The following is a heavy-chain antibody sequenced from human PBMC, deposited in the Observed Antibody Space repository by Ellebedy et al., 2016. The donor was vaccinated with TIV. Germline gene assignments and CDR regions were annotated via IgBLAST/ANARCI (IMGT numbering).Heavy chain of an antibody. D-gene: IGHD6-13*01. CDR2: ISDSGGNT. Sequence: GGSLRLXXAASGFPFSSYAMSWVRQPPGKGLEWVSSISDSGGNTYYADSVRGRFTLSRDNSKNTLYLQMNSLRAEDTAVYYCAKGWLGAGAGTDFDYWGRGTLVTVSS. J-gene: IGHJ4*02. V-gene: IGHV3-23*01. CDR1: GFPFSSYA. CDR3: AKGWLGAGAGTDFDY.